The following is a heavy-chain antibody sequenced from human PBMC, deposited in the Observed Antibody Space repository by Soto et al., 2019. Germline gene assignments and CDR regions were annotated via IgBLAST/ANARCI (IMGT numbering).Heavy chain of an antibody. V-gene: IGHV4-34*01. D-gene: IGHD1-1*01. CDR1: GGSFSGYY. J-gene: IGHJ5*02. CDR2: INHRGST. CDR3: ATTNWNHNWFDP. Sequence: SETLSLTCAVFGGSFSGYYWSWIRQPPGKGLEWIGEINHRGSTNYNPSLKSRVTMSVDTSKNQFSLKLTSMTAADTAVYYCATTNWNHNWFDPWGQGPLVPVSS.